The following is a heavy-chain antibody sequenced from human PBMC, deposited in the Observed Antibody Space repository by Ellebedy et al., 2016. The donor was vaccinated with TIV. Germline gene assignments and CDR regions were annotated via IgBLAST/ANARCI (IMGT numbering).Heavy chain of an antibody. CDR3: ARAGGSGSFHSSNFDY. V-gene: IGHV3-33*01. CDR1: GFTFSSYG. CDR2: IWSDGGNK. Sequence: PGGSLRLSCAASGFTFSSYGIHWVRQAPGKGLEWVAVIWSDGGNKYYADSVKGRFTISRDNSKNTVYLQMNSLRAEDTAMYYCARAGGSGSFHSSNFDYWGQGALATVSS. J-gene: IGHJ4*02. D-gene: IGHD3-10*01.